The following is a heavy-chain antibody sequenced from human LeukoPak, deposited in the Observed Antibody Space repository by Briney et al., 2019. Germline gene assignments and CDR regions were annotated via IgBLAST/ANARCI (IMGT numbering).Heavy chain of an antibody. CDR1: GFTFSSYS. CDR2: ISSGSSYI. CDR3: ARDGDTVLTPGDYYYMDV. J-gene: IGHJ6*03. Sequence: GGSLRLSCAASGFTFSSYSMNWVRQAPGKGLEWVSSISSGSSYIYYADSVKGRFNISSDNAKNSLYLQMTSLRAEDTALYYCARDGDTVLTPGDYYYMDVWGKGPTVPVSS. V-gene: IGHV3-21*01. D-gene: IGHD5-18*01.